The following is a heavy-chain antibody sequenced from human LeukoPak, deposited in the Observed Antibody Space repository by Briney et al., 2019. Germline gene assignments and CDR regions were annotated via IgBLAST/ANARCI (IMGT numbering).Heavy chain of an antibody. Sequence: GASVKVSCKASGYTFTSYYMHWVRHAPAQGIGWMGIINLSGGSTSYAQKSQGRVTMTRETSTSTVYMELRSLRSEDTAVYYCASAKPPRFKVAVAGMFDYWGQGTLVTVSS. CDR3: ASAKPPRFKVAVAGMFDY. CDR2: INLSGGST. D-gene: IGHD6-19*01. CDR1: GYTFTSYY. V-gene: IGHV1-46*01. J-gene: IGHJ4*02.